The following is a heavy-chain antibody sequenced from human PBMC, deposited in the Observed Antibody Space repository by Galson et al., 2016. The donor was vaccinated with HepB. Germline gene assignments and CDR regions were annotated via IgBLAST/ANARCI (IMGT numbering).Heavy chain of an antibody. D-gene: IGHD6-13*01. CDR1: GFTFRSYA. CDR2: IWYDGSNK. V-gene: IGHV3-33*01. CDR3: ARGRGIAAAGGVPNWFDP. Sequence: SLRLSCAASGFTFRSYAMHWVRQAPGKGLEWVAVIWYDGSNKYYGDSVKGRFTISRDNPKNTQYLEMNSLRVEDTAVYYCARGRGIAAAGGVPNWFDPWGQGTLVTVSS. J-gene: IGHJ5*02.